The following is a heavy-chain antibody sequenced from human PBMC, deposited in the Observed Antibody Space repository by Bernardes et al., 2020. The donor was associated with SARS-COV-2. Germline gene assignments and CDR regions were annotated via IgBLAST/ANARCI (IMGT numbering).Heavy chain of an antibody. J-gene: IGHJ4*02. CDR3: ARGYYYGSGILAGDY. V-gene: IGHV1-18*01. Sequence: AARKDYCKASGYGFTSYGITWVRQAPGQGLEWMGWINIYNGNTNYAQKFQGRVIMTTDTSTSTAYMDLRSLRSDDTAVYYCARGYYYGSGILAGDYWGKGTLVTVSS. D-gene: IGHD3-10*01. CDR1: GYGFTSYG. CDR2: INIYNGNT.